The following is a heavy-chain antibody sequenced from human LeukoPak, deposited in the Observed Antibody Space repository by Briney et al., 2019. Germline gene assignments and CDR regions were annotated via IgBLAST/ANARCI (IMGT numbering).Heavy chain of an antibody. CDR1: GGSISSSSYY. CDR3: ATNYTSTED. CDR2: LYYSGGT. J-gene: IGHJ4*02. Sequence: TSETLSLTCTVSGGSISSSSYYWGWIRQPPEKGLEWIGNLYYSGGTYYNPSLKSRVTMSLDTSKNHFSLRLSSVTAADTAVYYCATNYTSTEDWGQGTLVTVSS. V-gene: IGHV4-39*02. D-gene: IGHD3-3*01.